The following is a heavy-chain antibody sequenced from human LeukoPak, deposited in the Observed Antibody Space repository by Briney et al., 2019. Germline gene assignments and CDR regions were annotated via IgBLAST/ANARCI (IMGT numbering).Heavy chain of an antibody. CDR2: IYPGDSDT. CDR1: GYSFTSYW. CDR3: ARRANPYKISGYYIDY. Sequence: GESLKISCKGSGYSFTSYWIGCVRQMPGKGLEWMAIIYPGDSDTRYSPSFQGQVTISADKSISTAYLQWSSLKASDTAMYYCARRANPYKISGYYIDYWGQGTLVTVSS. D-gene: IGHD3-3*01. V-gene: IGHV5-51*01. J-gene: IGHJ4*02.